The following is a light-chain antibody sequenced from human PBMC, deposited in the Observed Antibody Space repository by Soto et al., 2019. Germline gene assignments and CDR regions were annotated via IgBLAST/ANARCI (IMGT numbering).Light chain of an antibody. V-gene: IGLV1-40*01. CDR2: SNI. J-gene: IGLJ3*02. CDR1: SSDIGAGYD. Sequence: QAVVTQPPSMSGAPGQRVTISCTGSSSDIGAGYDVHWYQQFPGTAPKLLTYSNINRPSGVPDRFSGSKSGTSASLAITGLQAEDEADYYCQSYDSSLGGSKGVFGGGTKVTVL. CDR3: QSYDSSLGGSKGV.